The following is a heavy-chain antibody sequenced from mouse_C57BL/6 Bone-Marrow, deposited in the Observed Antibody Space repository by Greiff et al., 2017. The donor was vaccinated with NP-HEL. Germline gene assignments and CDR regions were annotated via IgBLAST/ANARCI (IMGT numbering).Heavy chain of an antibody. CDR2: ISSGGSYT. Sequence: EVKLVESGGDLVKPGGSLKLSCAASGFTFSSYGMSWVRQTPDKRLEWVATISSGGSYTYYPDSVKGRFTISRDNAKNTLYLQMSSLKSEDTAMYYCARERDYYDSSFDYWGQGTTLTVSS. D-gene: IGHD1-1*01. CDR3: ARERDYYDSSFDY. J-gene: IGHJ2*01. CDR1: GFTFSSYG. V-gene: IGHV5-6*01.